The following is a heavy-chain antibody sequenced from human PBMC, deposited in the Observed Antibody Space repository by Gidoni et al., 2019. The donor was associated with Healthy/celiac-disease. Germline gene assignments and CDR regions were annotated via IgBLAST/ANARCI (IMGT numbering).Heavy chain of an antibody. D-gene: IGHD2-2*02. CDR1: GFHFDYYA. V-gene: IGHV3-9*01. CDR2: ISWNSGSI. Sequence: EVQPVESGGGLVQPGRSLDPPCPASGFHFDYYAMHWVRQAPGKGLGWVSGISWNSGSIGYADSVKGRFTISRDNAKNSLYLQMNSLRAEDTALYYCAKEYCSSTSCYNPPFDYWGQGTLVTVSS. J-gene: IGHJ4*02. CDR3: AKEYCSSTSCYNPPFDY.